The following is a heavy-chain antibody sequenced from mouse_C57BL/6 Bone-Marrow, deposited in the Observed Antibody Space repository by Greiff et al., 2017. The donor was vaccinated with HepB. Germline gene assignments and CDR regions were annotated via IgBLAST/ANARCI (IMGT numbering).Heavy chain of an antibody. CDR3: ARPPLDGYYAMDY. D-gene: IGHD2-3*01. J-gene: IGHJ4*01. V-gene: IGHV1-26*01. CDR2: INPNNGGT. CDR1: GYTFTDYY. Sequence: EVQLQQSGPELVKPGASVKISCKASGYTFTDYYMNWVKQSHGKSLEWIGDINPNNGGTSYNQKFKGKATLTVDKSSSTAYMELRSLTSEDSAVYYCARPPLDGYYAMDYWGQGTSVTVSS.